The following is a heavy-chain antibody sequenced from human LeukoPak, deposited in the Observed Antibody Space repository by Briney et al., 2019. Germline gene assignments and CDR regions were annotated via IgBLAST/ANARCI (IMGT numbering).Heavy chain of an antibody. D-gene: IGHD2-21*02. CDR3: ARGSNVVVTFDY. CDR1: GGTFSSYA. J-gene: IGHJ4*02. V-gene: IGHV1-69*04. CDR2: IIPILGIA. Sequence: GASVTVSCKASGGTFSSYAISWVRQAPGQGLEWMGRIIPILGIANYAQKFQRRVTITADKSTSTAYMELSSLRSEDTAVYYCARGSNVVVTFDYWGQGTLVTVSS.